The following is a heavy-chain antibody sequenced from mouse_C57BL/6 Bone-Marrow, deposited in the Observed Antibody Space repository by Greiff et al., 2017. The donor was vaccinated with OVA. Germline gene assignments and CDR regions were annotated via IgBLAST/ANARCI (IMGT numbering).Heavy chain of an antibody. J-gene: IGHJ3*01. CDR3: ARQGSFAY. CDR1: GFTFSSYG. V-gene: IGHV5-6*01. CDR2: ISSGGSYT. Sequence: EVQLKESGGDLVKPGGSLKLSCAASGFTFSSYGMSWVRQTPDKRLEWVATISSGGSYTYYPDSVKGRFTFARDNAKNTLYLQMSSLKSEDTAMYYCARQGSFAYWGQGTLVTVSA.